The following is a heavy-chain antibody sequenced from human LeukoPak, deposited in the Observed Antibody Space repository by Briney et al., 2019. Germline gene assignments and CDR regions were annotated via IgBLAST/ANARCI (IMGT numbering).Heavy chain of an antibody. CDR2: IIPILGIA. D-gene: IGHD5-12*01. CDR1: GGTFSSYA. V-gene: IGHV1-69*04. Sequence: SVKVSCKASGGTFSSYAISWVRQAPGQGLEWMGRIIPILGIANYAQKFQGRVTITADKSTSTAYMELSSLRSEDTAVYYCARVADGPYSGYDGALVYWGQGTLVTVSS. J-gene: IGHJ4*02. CDR3: ARVADGPYSGYDGALVY.